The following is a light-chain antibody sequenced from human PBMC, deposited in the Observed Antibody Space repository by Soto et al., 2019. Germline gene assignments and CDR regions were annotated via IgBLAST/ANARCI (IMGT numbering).Light chain of an antibody. CDR2: LADSGSY. J-gene: IGLJ7*01. Sequence: QPVLTQSSSASASLGSSVKLTCTLRSWHIHYIIAWHQQQPGKAHRYLMKLADSGSYNKGSCVPDRFSGSRSGADRYLPITNLQSEDEADDYCETWDSYPRVLGGGSQLTVL. V-gene: IGLV4-60*03. CDR3: ETWDSYPRV. CDR1: SWHIHYI.